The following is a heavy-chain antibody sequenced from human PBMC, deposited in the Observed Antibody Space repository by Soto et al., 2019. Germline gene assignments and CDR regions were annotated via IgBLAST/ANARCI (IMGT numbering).Heavy chain of an antibody. D-gene: IGHD3-22*01. J-gene: IGHJ3*02. Sequence: GGSLRLSCAASGFTFSSYGMHWVRQAPGKGLEWVAVISYDGSNKYYADSVKGRFTISRDNSKNTLYLQMNSLRAEDTAVYYCAKGLYYYDSSGYSGKNDAFDIWGQGTMVTVSS. V-gene: IGHV3-30*18. CDR2: ISYDGSNK. CDR1: GFTFSSYG. CDR3: AKGLYYYDSSGYSGKNDAFDI.